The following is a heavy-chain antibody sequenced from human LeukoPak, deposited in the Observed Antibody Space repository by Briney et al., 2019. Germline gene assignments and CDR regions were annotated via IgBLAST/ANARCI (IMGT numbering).Heavy chain of an antibody. V-gene: IGHV4-39*02. Sequence: PSETLSLTCTVSGGSISSSSYYWGWIRQPPGKGLEWIGSIYYSGSTYYNPSLKSRVTISVDTSKNQFSLKLSSVTAADTAVYYCAKERQDDLNWFDPWGQGTLVTVSS. D-gene: IGHD1-1*01. CDR3: AKERQDDLNWFDP. CDR1: GGSISSSSYY. J-gene: IGHJ5*02. CDR2: IYYSGST.